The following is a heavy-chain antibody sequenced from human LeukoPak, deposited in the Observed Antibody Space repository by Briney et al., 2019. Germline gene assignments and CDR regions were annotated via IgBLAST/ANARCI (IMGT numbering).Heavy chain of an antibody. V-gene: IGHV1-69*13. CDR3: ARAEDQGRYFDWLPGFDP. J-gene: IGHJ5*02. Sequence: RASVTVSCKASGGTFSSYVINWVRQAPGHGLEWMGGILPIFGTAIYAQHFQGRLTITADESTNSAYMELNRLRSDDTAVYYCARAEDQGRYFDWLPGFDPWGQGTLVTVSS. D-gene: IGHD3-9*01. CDR1: GGTFSSYV. CDR2: ILPIFGTA.